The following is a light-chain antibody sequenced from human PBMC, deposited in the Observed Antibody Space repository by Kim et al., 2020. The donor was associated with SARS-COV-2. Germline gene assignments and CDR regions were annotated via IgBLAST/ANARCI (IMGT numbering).Light chain of an antibody. CDR3: QQSYSTPLHS. CDR1: QNIGTY. V-gene: IGKV1-39*01. CDR2: AAS. Sequence: GSVGDRVTITCRANQNIGTYLNWYQHKPGKAPQLLIYAASSLRSGVPSRFSGSGSGTDFTLTISSLQPDDFATYYCQQSYSTPLHSFGQGTKLEI. J-gene: IGKJ2*03.